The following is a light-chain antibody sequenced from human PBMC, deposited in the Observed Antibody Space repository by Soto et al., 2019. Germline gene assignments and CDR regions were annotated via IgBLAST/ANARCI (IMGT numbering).Light chain of an antibody. CDR2: EVS. J-gene: IGLJ1*01. Sequence: QSVLTRPASGSSSHGNSCRIFCTENSSDVGGYNYVSWYQQHPGKAPKLMIYEVSKRPSGVPDRFSGSKSGNTASLTVSGLQAEDEADYYCSSYAGSNNYVFGTGTKVTV. V-gene: IGLV2-8*02. CDR3: SSYAGSNNYV. CDR1: SSDVGGYNY.